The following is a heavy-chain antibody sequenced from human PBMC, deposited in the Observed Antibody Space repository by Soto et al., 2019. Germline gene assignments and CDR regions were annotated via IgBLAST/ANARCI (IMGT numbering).Heavy chain of an antibody. CDR3: ARQGSY. J-gene: IGHJ4*02. Sequence: SETLSLTCTVSCVSISNTSYYCGWIRQSPGKGLEWIGTIYYSRKTCYHPALKSPVTISVDTSNNRFSLKLSSVTAADTAVYYCARQGSYWGQGTLVTVS. CDR2: IYYSRKT. CDR1: CVSISNTSYY. V-gene: IGHV4-39*01.